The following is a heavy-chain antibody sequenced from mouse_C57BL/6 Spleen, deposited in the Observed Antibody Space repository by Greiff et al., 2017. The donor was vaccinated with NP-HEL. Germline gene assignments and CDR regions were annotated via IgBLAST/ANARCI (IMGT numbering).Heavy chain of an antibody. CDR1: GYSFTSGYY. CDR3: ASPNFSWDRYFDV. CDR2: ISYDGSN. D-gene: IGHD4-1*01. V-gene: IGHV3-6*01. Sequence: VQLKQSGPGLVKPSQSLSLTCSVTGYSFTSGYYWYWIRQFPGNKLEWMGYISYDGSNNYNPSLKNRISITRDTSKNQFFLKLNSVTTEDTATYYCASPNFSWDRYFDVWGTGTTVTVSS. J-gene: IGHJ1*03.